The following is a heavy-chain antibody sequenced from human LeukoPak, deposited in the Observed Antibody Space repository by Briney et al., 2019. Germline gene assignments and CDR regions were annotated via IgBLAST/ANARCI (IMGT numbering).Heavy chain of an antibody. V-gene: IGHV3-30-3*01. Sequence: GGSLRLSCAASGFTFSSYAMHWVRQAPGKGLEWVAVISYDGSNKYYADSVKGRFTISRDNSNNTLYLQMNSLRAEDTAVYYCAKDGSYYNFDSWGQGTLVTVSS. CDR3: AKDGSYYNFDS. CDR2: ISYDGSNK. J-gene: IGHJ4*02. D-gene: IGHD1-26*01. CDR1: GFTFSSYA.